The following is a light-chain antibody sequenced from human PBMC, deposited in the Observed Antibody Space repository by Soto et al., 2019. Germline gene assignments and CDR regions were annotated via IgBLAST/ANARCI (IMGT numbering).Light chain of an antibody. CDR3: QQYNNWPPWT. V-gene: IGKV3-15*01. CDR1: QSVSSN. Sequence: EIVMTQSPATLSVSPGERATLSCRASQSVSSNLAWYQQKPGQAPRLLIYGASTRPTGIPARFSGSVSGTEFTLTISSLQSEDFSVYYCQQYNNWPPWTFGQGTKVEIK. J-gene: IGKJ1*01. CDR2: GAS.